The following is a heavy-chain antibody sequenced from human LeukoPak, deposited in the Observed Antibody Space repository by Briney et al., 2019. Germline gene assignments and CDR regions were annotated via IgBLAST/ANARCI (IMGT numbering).Heavy chain of an antibody. J-gene: IGHJ4*02. Sequence: GGSLRLSCAASGFTFSSYDMHWVRHATGKGLEWVSAIGTAGDTYYPGSVKGRFTISRENAKNSLYLQMNSLRAGDTAVYYCARGGYDSSGYYFDYWGQGTLVTVSS. D-gene: IGHD3-22*01. CDR3: ARGGYDSSGYYFDY. V-gene: IGHV3-13*01. CDR1: GFTFSSYD. CDR2: IGTAGDT.